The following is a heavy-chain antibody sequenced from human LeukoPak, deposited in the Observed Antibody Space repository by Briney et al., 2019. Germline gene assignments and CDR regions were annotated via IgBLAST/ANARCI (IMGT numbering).Heavy chain of an antibody. CDR1: GYSFTNYW. D-gene: IGHD2/OR15-2a*01. CDR3: ARRSTTWAFDI. Sequence: GESLKISSKGSGYSFTNYWIGWVRPMPGKGLEWMGIIYPGDSDTRYSPSFQGQVTISADKSISTAYLQWSSLKASDTAMYYCARRSTTWAFDIWGQGTIVTVSS. J-gene: IGHJ3*02. CDR2: IYPGDSDT. V-gene: IGHV5-51*01.